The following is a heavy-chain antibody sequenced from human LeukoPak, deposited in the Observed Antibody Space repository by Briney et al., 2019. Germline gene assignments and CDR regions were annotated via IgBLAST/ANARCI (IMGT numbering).Heavy chain of an antibody. CDR1: GFTFSSYA. J-gene: IGHJ4*02. Sequence: GGSLRLSCAASGFTFSSYAMSWVRQAPGKGLEWVSAISGSGGSTYYADSVKGRLTISRDNSKNTLYLQMNSLRAEDTAVYYCAKLMGYDFWSGYRFDYWGQGTLVTVSS. CDR2: ISGSGGST. CDR3: AKLMGYDFWSGYRFDY. V-gene: IGHV3-23*01. D-gene: IGHD3-3*01.